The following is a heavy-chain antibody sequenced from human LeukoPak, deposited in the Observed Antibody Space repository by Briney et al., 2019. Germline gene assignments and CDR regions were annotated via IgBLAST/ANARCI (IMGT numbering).Heavy chain of an antibody. Sequence: PSETLSLTCTVSGGSISSSSDYWGWIRQAPGKGLEWIGSIYYHENTYYNPSLKSRVTISVDTSQNQFSLKLSSVTAADTAVYCCARKYIDILAGYHRGGLSWYFDLWGRGTLVTVSS. CDR1: GGSISSSSDY. D-gene: IGHD3-9*01. CDR3: ARKYIDILAGYHRGGLSWYFDL. V-gene: IGHV4-39*07. J-gene: IGHJ2*01. CDR2: IYYHENT.